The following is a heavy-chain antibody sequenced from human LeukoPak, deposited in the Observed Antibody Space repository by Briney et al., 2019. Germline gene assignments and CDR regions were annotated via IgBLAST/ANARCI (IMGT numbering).Heavy chain of an antibody. CDR1: GGSISSGGYY. J-gene: IGHJ5*02. CDR3: ARGRSTSSFDP. CDR2: IYYSGGT. V-gene: IGHV4-31*03. Sequence: SETLSLTCTVSGGSISSGGYYWSWIRQHPGKGLEWIGYIYYSGGTYYNPSLKSRVTISVDTSKNQFSLKLSSVTAADTAVYYCARGRSTSSFDPWGQGTLVTVSS. D-gene: IGHD2-2*01.